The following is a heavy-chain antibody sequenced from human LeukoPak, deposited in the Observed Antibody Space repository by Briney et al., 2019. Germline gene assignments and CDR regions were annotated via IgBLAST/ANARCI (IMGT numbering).Heavy chain of an antibody. CDR3: ARDRSGTGCSSTSCYFGLAGFDP. CDR2: IISIFGTA. Sequence: SVKVSCKASGGTFSSYAISWVRQAPGQGLEWTGGIISIFGTANYAQKFQGRVTITTDESTSTAYMELSSLRSEDTAVYYCARDRSGTGCSSTSCYFGLAGFDPWGQGTLVTVSS. J-gene: IGHJ5*02. CDR1: GGTFSSYA. V-gene: IGHV1-69*05. D-gene: IGHD2-2*01.